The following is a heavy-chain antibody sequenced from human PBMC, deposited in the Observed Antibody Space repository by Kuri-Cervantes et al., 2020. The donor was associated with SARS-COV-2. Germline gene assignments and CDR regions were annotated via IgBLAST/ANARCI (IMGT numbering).Heavy chain of an antibody. V-gene: IGHV4-38-2*02. CDR1: GYSISSGYY. Sequence: GSLRLSCAVSGYSISSGYYWGWIRQPPGKGLEWTGSIYHSGSTYYNPSLKSRVTISVDTSKNQFSLKLSSVIAADMAVYYCARDGAFNFDYWGQGTLVTVSS. CDR3: ARDGAFNFDY. D-gene: IGHD3-16*01. CDR2: IYHSGST. J-gene: IGHJ4*02.